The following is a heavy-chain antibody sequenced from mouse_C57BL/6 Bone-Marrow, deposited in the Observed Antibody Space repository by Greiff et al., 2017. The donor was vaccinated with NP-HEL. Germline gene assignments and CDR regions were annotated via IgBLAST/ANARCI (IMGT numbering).Heavy chain of an antibody. CDR1: GFTFSDYG. Sequence: EVQLQESGGGLVKPGGSLKLSCAASGFTFSDYGMHWVRQAPEKGLEWVAYISSGSSTIYYADTVKGRFTISRDNAKNTLFLQMTSLRSEDTAMYYCARRLLYFDYWGQGTTLTVSS. J-gene: IGHJ2*01. V-gene: IGHV5-17*01. CDR3: ARRLLYFDY. CDR2: ISSGSSTI.